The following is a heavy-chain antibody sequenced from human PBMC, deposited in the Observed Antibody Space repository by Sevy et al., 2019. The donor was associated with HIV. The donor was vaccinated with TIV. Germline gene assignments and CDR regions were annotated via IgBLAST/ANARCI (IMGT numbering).Heavy chain of an antibody. CDR2: ISSSSSTI. CDR1: GFTFSSYS. V-gene: IGHV3-48*01. Sequence: GGSLRLSCAASGFTFSSYSMNWVRQAPGKGLEWVSYISSSSSTIYYAHSVKGRFTISRDNAKNSLYLQMNSLRAEDTAVYYCARRSNPGPSYYDFWSGYYTGWFDPWGQGTLVTVSS. CDR3: ARRSNPGPSYYDFWSGYYTGWFDP. D-gene: IGHD3-3*01. J-gene: IGHJ5*02.